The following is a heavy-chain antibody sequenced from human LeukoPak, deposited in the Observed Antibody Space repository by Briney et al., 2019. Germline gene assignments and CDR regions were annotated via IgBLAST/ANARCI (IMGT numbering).Heavy chain of an antibody. V-gene: IGHV1-3*04. CDR2: INTDNGNT. J-gene: IGHJ6*02. CDR3: ARSWSYFDYYGMDV. CDR1: GYTFTSYA. Sequence: GASVKVSCKASGYTFTSYAVHWVRQAPGQRLEWMGWINTDNGNTYYSQKFQGRVSNTRDTPASTAYMELSSLRSEDTTVYYCARSWSYFDYYGMDVWGQGTTVTVSS. D-gene: IGHD3-10*01.